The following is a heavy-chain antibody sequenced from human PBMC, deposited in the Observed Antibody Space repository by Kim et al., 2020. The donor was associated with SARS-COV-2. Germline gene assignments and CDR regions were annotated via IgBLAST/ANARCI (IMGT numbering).Heavy chain of an antibody. V-gene: IGHV4-39*01. CDR1: GGSLSSSSYY. Sequence: SETLSRTCTVSGGSLSSSSYYWGWIRQPPGKGLEWIGTAYYIGNTYYNPSLKSRVTISVDTSKNQFSLKLGSVTAADTAVYYCGRHQRYSSAWYVAFYY. CDR3: GRHQRYSSAWYVAFYY. CDR2: AYYIGNT. J-gene: IGHJ6*01. D-gene: IGHD6-19*01.